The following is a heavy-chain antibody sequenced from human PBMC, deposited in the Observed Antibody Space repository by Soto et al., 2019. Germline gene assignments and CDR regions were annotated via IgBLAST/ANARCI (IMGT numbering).Heavy chain of an antibody. D-gene: IGHD5-12*01. CDR3: AKAASYDHYGGMDV. J-gene: IGHJ6*02. CDR2: ISWNSGSI. V-gene: IGHV3-9*01. Sequence: EVQLVESGGGLVQPGRSLRLSCAASGFSFDDYAMHWVRQAPGKGLEWVSRISWNSGSIGYADSVKGRFTISRDNAKNSLYLQMNSLRAEDTALYYCAKAASYDHYGGMDVWGQGTTVTV. CDR1: GFSFDDYA.